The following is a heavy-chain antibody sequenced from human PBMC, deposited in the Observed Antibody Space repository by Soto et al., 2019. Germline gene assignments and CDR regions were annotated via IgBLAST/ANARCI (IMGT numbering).Heavy chain of an antibody. CDR1: GFTFDDYA. Sequence: EVQLVESGGGLVQPGRSLRLSCAASGFTFDDYAMHWVRQAPGKGLEWVSGISWNSGSIGYADSVKGRFTISRDNAKNSRYLQMNSLRAEDTALYYGAKWYYYDTSGHIDYWGQGTLVTVSS. J-gene: IGHJ4*02. CDR2: ISWNSGSI. V-gene: IGHV3-9*01. CDR3: AKWYYYDTSGHIDY. D-gene: IGHD3-22*01.